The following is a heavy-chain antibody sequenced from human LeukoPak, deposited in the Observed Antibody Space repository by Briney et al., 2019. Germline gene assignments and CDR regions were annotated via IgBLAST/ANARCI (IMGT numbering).Heavy chain of an antibody. CDR3: ARAGRVGAEDY. CDR2: IKQDGSEK. J-gene: IGHJ4*02. Sequence: GGSLRLSCAASGFTFSSYYMTWVRQAPGKGLEWVATIKQDGSEKYYVDSVKGRFTISRDNAKNALYLQMNSLRAEDTAVYYCARAGRVGAEDYWGQGTLVTVSS. D-gene: IGHD1-26*01. CDR1: GFTFSSYY. V-gene: IGHV3-7*01.